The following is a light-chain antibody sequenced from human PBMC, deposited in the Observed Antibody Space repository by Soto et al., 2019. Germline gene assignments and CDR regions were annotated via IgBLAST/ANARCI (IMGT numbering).Light chain of an antibody. CDR3: QQCNNCPHT. J-gene: IGKJ3*01. CDR1: QSFGSS. CDR2: EVS. V-gene: IGKV3-11*01. Sequence: EIELTQSPSTLSLSPGERATISCRASQSFGSSLAWYQQKPGQAPRLLIYEVSNWAAGIPARFSGSGSGTDFSLTISSLEPDDFAAYYCQQCNNCPHTFGAGTKVDIK.